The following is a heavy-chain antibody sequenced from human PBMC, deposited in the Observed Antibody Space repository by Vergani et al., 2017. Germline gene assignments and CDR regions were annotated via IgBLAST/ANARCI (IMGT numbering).Heavy chain of an antibody. V-gene: IGHV1-69*13. CDR2: IIPIFGTA. J-gene: IGHJ6*02. D-gene: IGHD3-10*01. Sequence: QVQLVQSGAEVKKPGSSVKVSCKASGGTFSSYAISWVRQAPGQGLEWMGRIIPIFGTANYAQKFQGRVTITADESTSTAYMELSSLRSEDTAVYYCAREQFNYGSGSYYGMDVWGQGTTVTVSS. CDR1: GGTFSSYA. CDR3: AREQFNYGSGSYYGMDV.